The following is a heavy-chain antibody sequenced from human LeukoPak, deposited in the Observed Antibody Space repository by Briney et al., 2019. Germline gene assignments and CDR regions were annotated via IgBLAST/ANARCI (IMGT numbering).Heavy chain of an antibody. CDR3: AREGYCSGGSCHSGIDY. CDR1: GGSISSGDYY. D-gene: IGHD2-15*01. Sequence: SQALSLTCTVSGGSISSGDYYWSWIRQPPGKGLEWIGYIYYSGSTYYNPSLKSRVTISVDTSKNQFSLKLSSVTAADTAVYYCAREGYCSGGSCHSGIDYWGQGTLVTVSS. J-gene: IGHJ4*02. V-gene: IGHV4-30-4*01. CDR2: IYYSGST.